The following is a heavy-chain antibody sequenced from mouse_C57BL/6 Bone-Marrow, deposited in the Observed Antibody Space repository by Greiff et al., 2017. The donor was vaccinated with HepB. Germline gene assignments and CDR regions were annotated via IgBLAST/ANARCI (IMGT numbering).Heavy chain of an antibody. CDR1: GFTFSSYA. CDR2: ISDGGSYT. D-gene: IGHD1-1*01. Sequence: EVHLVESGGGLVKPGGSLKLSCAASGFTFSSYAMSWVRQTPEKRLEWVATISDGGSYTYYPDNVKGRFTISRDNAKNNLYLQMSHLKSEDTAMYYCARGALGYYGSSLFDYWGQGTTLTVSS. V-gene: IGHV5-4*01. J-gene: IGHJ2*01. CDR3: ARGALGYYGSSLFDY.